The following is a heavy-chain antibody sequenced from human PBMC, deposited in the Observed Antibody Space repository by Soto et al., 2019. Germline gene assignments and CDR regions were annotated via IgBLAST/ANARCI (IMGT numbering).Heavy chain of an antibody. D-gene: IGHD3-16*01. Sequence: QVHLEESGGALVKPGGSLRLSCTASGFSFSDYYMSWIRQAPGKGLEWVSDIRDSGIITHHADSVEGRFTISRDNAENCQYLHMNSLRPEDSAMYYCERDHGGGGLTPEAWGQGTLVTVSS. V-gene: IGHV3-11*01. CDR1: GFSFSDYY. J-gene: IGHJ5*02. CDR2: IRDSGIIT. CDR3: ERDHGGGGLTPEA.